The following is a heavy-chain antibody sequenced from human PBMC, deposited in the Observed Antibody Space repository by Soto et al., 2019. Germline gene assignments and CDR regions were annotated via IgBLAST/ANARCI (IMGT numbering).Heavy chain of an antibody. CDR2: ISYDGSNK. CDR3: ARDRSGSYYNAHDY. V-gene: IGHV3-30-3*01. CDR1: GFTFSNYA. J-gene: IGHJ4*02. Sequence: GGSLRLSCAASGFTFSNYAMHWVRQAPGKGLEWVAVISYDGSNKYYADSVKGRFTISRDNSKNTLYLQMNSLRAEDTAVYYCARDRSGSYYNAHDYWGQGTLVTVSS. D-gene: IGHD3-10*01.